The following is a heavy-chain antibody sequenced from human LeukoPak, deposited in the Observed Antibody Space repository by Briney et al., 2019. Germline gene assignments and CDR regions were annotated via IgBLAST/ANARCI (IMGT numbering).Heavy chain of an antibody. CDR1: GFTFTTYW. CDR3: AKGPYDSSGYNSGWFDP. Sequence: PGGSLRLSCAASGFTFTTYWMSWVRQPPGKGLEWVANIKQDGTEKYYVDSVKGRFTISRDNAKNSLYLQMNSLRAEDTALYYCAKGPYDSSGYNSGWFDPWGQGTLVTVSS. D-gene: IGHD3-22*01. V-gene: IGHV3-7*03. J-gene: IGHJ5*02. CDR2: IKQDGTEK.